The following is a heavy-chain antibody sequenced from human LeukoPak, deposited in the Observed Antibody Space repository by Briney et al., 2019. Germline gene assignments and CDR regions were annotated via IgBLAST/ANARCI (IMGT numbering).Heavy chain of an antibody. CDR2: IIPIFGTA. V-gene: IGHV1-69*13. Sequence: ASVKVSFKASGGTFSSYAISWVRQAPGQGLEWMGGIIPIFGTANYAQKFQGRVTITADESTSTAYMELSSLRSEDTAVYYCARRRDYYDSSGYYLDYWGQGTLVTVSS. J-gene: IGHJ4*02. CDR1: GGTFSSYA. CDR3: ARRRDYYDSSGYYLDY. D-gene: IGHD3-22*01.